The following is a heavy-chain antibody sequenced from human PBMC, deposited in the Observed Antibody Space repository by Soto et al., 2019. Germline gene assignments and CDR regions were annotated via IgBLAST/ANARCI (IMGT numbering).Heavy chain of an antibody. CDR2: IYYSGST. Sequence: PSETLSLTCTVSGGSISSYYWSWIRQPPGKGLEWIGYIYYSGSTNYNPSLKSRVTISVDTSKNQFSLKLSSVTAADTAVYYCARGTSAPWLRFHFDYWGQGTLVTVSS. CDR1: GGSISSYY. D-gene: IGHD5-12*01. V-gene: IGHV4-59*01. J-gene: IGHJ4*02. CDR3: ARGTSAPWLRFHFDY.